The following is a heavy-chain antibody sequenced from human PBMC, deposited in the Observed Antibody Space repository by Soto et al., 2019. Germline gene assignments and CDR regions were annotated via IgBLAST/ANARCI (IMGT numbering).Heavy chain of an antibody. Sequence: TLSLTCTVSGGSISSGDYYWSWIRQPPGKGLEWIGYIYYSGSTYYNPSLKSRVTISVETSKNQFSLKLSSVTAADTAVYYCARDWYGDYNWFDPWGQGTLVTVSS. CDR2: IYYSGST. CDR1: GGSISSGDYY. CDR3: ARDWYGDYNWFDP. D-gene: IGHD4-17*01. J-gene: IGHJ5*02. V-gene: IGHV4-30-4*01.